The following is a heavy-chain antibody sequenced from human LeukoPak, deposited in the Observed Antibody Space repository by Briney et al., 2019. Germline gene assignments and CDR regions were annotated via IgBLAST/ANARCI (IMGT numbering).Heavy chain of an antibody. V-gene: IGHV1-24*01. Sequence: ASVKVPCKVSGYTLTELSMHWVRQAPGKGLEWMGGFDPEDGETIYAQKFQGRVTMTEDTSTDTAYMELSSLRSEDTAVYYCATAPNYYDSSGYSDIWGQGTMVTVSS. J-gene: IGHJ3*02. CDR3: ATAPNYYDSSGYSDI. CDR2: FDPEDGET. CDR1: GYTLTELS. D-gene: IGHD3-22*01.